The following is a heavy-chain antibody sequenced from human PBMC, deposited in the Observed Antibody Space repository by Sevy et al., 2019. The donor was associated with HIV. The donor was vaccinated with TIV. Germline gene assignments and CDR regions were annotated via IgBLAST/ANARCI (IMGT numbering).Heavy chain of an antibody. CDR2: IRSNTDGGTT. D-gene: IGHD4-17*01. J-gene: IGHJ4*02. Sequence: GSLRLSCAASGLTFTNAWMGWVRQAPGKGLEWVGRIRSNTDGGTTDYAAPLKGRFTISRDDSKNTLYLNMNILKSADTAVYYCTTDREYGDYKGGFDYWGRGTLVTVSS. CDR1: GLTFTNAW. V-gene: IGHV3-15*01. CDR3: TTDREYGDYKGGFDY.